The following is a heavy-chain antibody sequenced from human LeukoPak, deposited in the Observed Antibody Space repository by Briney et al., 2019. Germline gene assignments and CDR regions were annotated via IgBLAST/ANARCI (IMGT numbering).Heavy chain of an antibody. Sequence: GGSLRLSCVASGFTFDTYNMNWVRQAPGKGLEWVSYISRSSTAVNYADFVEGRFIISRDNAKNSLYLQMHSLRAEDSAVYYCARDLIPYITADRRPGYWGQGTLVTVSS. CDR2: ISRSSTAV. J-gene: IGHJ4*02. D-gene: IGHD6-13*01. V-gene: IGHV3-48*04. CDR1: GFTFDTYN. CDR3: ARDLIPYITADRRPGY.